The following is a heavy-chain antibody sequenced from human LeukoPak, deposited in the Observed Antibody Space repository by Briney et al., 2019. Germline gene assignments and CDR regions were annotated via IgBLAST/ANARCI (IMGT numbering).Heavy chain of an antibody. CDR2: IYTSGST. D-gene: IGHD1-26*01. Sequence: SETLSLTCTVSGGSISSYYWSCIRQPAGKGLEWIGCIYTSGSTNYTPSLKSRVTMSVDTSKNQFSLKLSSVTAADTAVYYCAREVVGATDEYYYYYMDVWGKGTTVTISS. J-gene: IGHJ6*03. CDR3: AREVVGATDEYYYYYMDV. CDR1: GGSISSYY. V-gene: IGHV4-4*07.